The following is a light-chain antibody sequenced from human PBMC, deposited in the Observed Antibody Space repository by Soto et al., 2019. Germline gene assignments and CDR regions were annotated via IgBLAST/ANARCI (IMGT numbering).Light chain of an antibody. CDR2: SAS. CDR1: QDISDY. Sequence: DIQMTQSPSSLSSSVGDRVTITCRASQDISDYLAWYQQQPGKVPTLLIYSASTLQSGVPSRFSGSGSGTDFTLTISSLQPEDFATYYCQKYNTAALTFGQGTRLEIK. CDR3: QKYNTAALT. J-gene: IGKJ5*01. V-gene: IGKV1-27*01.